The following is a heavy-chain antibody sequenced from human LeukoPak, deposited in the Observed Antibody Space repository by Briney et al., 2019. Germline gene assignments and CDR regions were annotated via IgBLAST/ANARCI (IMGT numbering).Heavy chain of an antibody. D-gene: IGHD6-6*01. CDR1: GGTFSSYA. J-gene: IGHJ6*03. V-gene: IGHV1-69*05. CDR2: IIPIFGTA. CDR3: ATRNSSSSTSSLGYYYYYMDV. Sequence: GSSVKVSCKASGGTFSSYAISWVRQAPGQGLKWMGGIIPIFGTANYAQKFQGRVTITTDESTSTAYMELSSLRSEDTAVYYCATRNSSSSTSSLGYYYYYMDVWGKGTTVTVSS.